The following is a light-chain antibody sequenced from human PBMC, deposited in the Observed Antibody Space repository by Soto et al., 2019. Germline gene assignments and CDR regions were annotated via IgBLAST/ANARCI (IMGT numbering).Light chain of an antibody. CDR2: DAS. Sequence: DIQMTQSPSTLSASVGDRVTITCRASQSISSWLAWYQQKPGKAPKLLIYDASSLKTGVPSRFSGSGSGTDFTLTINSLQPEDFATYYCQHYDHVQVTFGQGTRLEIK. J-gene: IGKJ5*01. CDR3: QHYDHVQVT. V-gene: IGKV1-5*01. CDR1: QSISSW.